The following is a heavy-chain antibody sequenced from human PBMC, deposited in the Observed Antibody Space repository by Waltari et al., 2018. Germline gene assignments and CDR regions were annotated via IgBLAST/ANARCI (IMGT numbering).Heavy chain of an antibody. Sequence: QITLKESGPTLVKPTQTLTLTCTFSGFSLSTSGVGVGWIRQPPGKALEWLALIYWNDDKRYSPSLKSRLTITKDTSKNQVVLTMTNMDPVDTATYYCAHGPNWWILTGERVFYFDYWGQGTLVTVSS. CDR2: IYWNDDK. CDR3: AHGPNWWILTGERVFYFDY. D-gene: IGHD3-9*01. CDR1: GFSLSTSGVG. V-gene: IGHV2-5*01. J-gene: IGHJ4*02.